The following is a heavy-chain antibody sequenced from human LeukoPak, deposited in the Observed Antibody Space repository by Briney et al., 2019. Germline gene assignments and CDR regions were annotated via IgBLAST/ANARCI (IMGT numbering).Heavy chain of an antibody. J-gene: IGHJ4*02. CDR1: GGSFCGYY. V-gene: IGHV4-34*01. CDR3: ASATYYYDSSGYNDY. Sequence: SETLSPTCAVYGGSFCGYYWSWIRQPPGKGLEWIGEINHSGSTNYNPSLKSRVTISVDTSKNQFSLKLSSVTAADTAVYYCASATYYYDSSGYNDYWGQGTLVTVSS. CDR2: INHSGST. D-gene: IGHD3-22*01.